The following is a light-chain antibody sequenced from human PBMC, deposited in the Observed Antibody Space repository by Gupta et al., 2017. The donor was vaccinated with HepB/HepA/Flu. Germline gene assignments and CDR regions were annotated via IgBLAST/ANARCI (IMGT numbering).Light chain of an antibody. Sequence: AIHMTQSSSSLSPSVGDRVTSTCRASQDIRSDLGWYQQKPGKAPKLLIYAASNLQSGVPSMSSGSGSDTDFTHTISSLQPEDFATYYCLQDYNYPRTFGQGTKVEI. J-gene: IGKJ1*01. V-gene: IGKV1-6*01. CDR2: AAS. CDR3: LQDYNYPRT. CDR1: QDIRSD.